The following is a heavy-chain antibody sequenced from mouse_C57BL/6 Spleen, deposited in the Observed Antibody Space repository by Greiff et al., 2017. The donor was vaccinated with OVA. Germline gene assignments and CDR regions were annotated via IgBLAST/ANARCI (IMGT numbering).Heavy chain of an antibody. J-gene: IGHJ4*01. CDR3: ASIYDGAMDY. D-gene: IGHD2-12*01. CDR2: INYDGSST. CDR1: GFTFSDYY. V-gene: IGHV5-16*01. Sequence: EVQLVESEGGLVQPGSSMKLSCTASGFTFSDYYMAWVRQVPEKGLEWVANINYDGSSTYYLDSLKSRFIISRDNAKNILYLQMSSLKSEDTATYYCASIYDGAMDYWGQGTSVTVSS.